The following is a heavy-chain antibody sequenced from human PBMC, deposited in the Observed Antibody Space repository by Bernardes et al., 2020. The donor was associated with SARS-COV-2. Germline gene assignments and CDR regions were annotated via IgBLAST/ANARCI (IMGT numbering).Heavy chain of an antibody. V-gene: IGHV1-2*02. CDR3: ARVPFYYDSSDTFDY. J-gene: IGHJ4*02. Sequence: ASVKVSCKASGYTFTGYYMHWVRQAPGQGLEWMGWINPNSGGTNYAQKFQGRVTMTRDTSISTAYMELSRLTSDDTAVYYCARVPFYYDSSDTFDYWGQGTLVTVSS. D-gene: IGHD3-22*01. CDR1: GYTFTGYY. CDR2: INPNSGGT.